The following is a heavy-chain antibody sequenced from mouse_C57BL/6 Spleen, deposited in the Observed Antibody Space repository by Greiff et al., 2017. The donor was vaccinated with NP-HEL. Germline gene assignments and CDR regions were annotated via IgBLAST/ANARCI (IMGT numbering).Heavy chain of an antibody. CDR1: GYTFTSYW. Sequence: VQLQQSGAELAKPGASVKLSCKASGYTFTSYWMHWVKQRPGQGLEWIGYIYPSSGYTKYNQKFKDKATLTADKSSSTAYMQLSSLTDEDSAGYDCARTADAIDYWGQGTSVTVSS. CDR2: IYPSSGYT. CDR3: ARTADAIDY. J-gene: IGHJ4*01. V-gene: IGHV1-7*01. D-gene: IGHD1-2*01.